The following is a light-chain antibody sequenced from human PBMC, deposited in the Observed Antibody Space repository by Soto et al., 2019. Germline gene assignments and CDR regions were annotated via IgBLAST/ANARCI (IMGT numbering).Light chain of an antibody. J-gene: IGLJ3*02. CDR2: LNIDGSH. V-gene: IGLV4-69*01. Sequence: QAVVTQSPSASASLGASVKLTCTLSSGHSSYAIAWHQQQPEKGPRYLMKLNIDGSHSKGDGIPDRFSGSSSGAERYLTISSLQSEDEADYYCQTWGTGLLVFGGGTKLTVL. CDR3: QTWGTGLLV. CDR1: SGHSSYA.